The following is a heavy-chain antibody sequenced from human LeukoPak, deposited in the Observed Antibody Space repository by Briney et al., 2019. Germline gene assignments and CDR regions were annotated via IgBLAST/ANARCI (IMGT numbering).Heavy chain of an antibody. D-gene: IGHD5-12*01. CDR1: TFTFSNYE. Sequence: GGSLRLSCAASTFTFSNYEMNWVRQAPGKGLEWISYISRSGSTIYYADSVKGRFTISRDNAKSSLYLQMNSLSAEDTAVYYCASGYDLPYWGQGTLVTVSS. V-gene: IGHV3-48*03. CDR3: ASGYDLPY. J-gene: IGHJ4*02. CDR2: ISRSGSTI.